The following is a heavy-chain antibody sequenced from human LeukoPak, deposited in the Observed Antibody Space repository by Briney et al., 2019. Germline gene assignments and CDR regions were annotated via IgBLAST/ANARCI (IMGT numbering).Heavy chain of an antibody. CDR2: ISSSGSTI. Sequence: PGGSLRLSCAASGFTFSSYEMNWVRQAPGKGLEWVSYISSSGSTIYYADSVKGRFTISRDNAKNSLYLQMNSLRAEDTAVYYCAREVRRVTTSYYYYYMDVWGKGTTVTISS. V-gene: IGHV3-48*03. CDR3: AREVRRVTTSYYYYYMDV. CDR1: GFTFSSYE. D-gene: IGHD4-17*01. J-gene: IGHJ6*03.